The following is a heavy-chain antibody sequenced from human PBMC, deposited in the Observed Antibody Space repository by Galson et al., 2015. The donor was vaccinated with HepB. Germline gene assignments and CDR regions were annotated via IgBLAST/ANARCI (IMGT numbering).Heavy chain of an antibody. CDR1: GYTFTSYG. D-gene: IGHD5-18*01. V-gene: IGHV1-18*01. CDR2: ISGYSGNT. Sequence: SVKVSCKASGYTFTSYGISWVRQAPGQGLEWMGWISGYSGNTNYAQNLQGRVTMTTDTSTSTAYMELRSLRSDDTAMYYCARESVDTAIDDYWGQGTLVTVSS. CDR3: ARESVDTAIDDY. J-gene: IGHJ4*02.